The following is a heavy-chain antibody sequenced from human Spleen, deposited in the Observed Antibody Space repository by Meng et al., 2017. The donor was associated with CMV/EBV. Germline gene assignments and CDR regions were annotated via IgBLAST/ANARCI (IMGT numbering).Heavy chain of an antibody. J-gene: IGHJ4*02. CDR2: ISSSSSYI. Sequence: EVQLVESGGGLVKPGGSLRLSCAASGFTFSSYSMNWVRQAPGKGLEWVSSISSSSSYIYYPDSVKGRFTISRDNAKNSLYLQMNSLRAEDTAVYYCARDGTTVTSFDYWGQGTLVTVSS. CDR3: ARDGTTVTSFDY. D-gene: IGHD4-17*01. V-gene: IGHV3-21*01. CDR1: GFTFSSYS.